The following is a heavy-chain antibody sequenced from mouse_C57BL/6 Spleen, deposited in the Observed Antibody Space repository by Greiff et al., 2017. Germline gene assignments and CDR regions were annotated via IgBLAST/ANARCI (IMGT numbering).Heavy chain of an antibody. CDR3: TTWSYYGSSYAWFAY. CDR1: GFNIKDYY. D-gene: IGHD1-1*01. CDR2: IDPEDGDT. V-gene: IGHV14-1*01. Sequence: VQLQQSGAELVRPGASVKLSCTASGFNIKDYYMHWVKQRPEQGLEWIGRIDPEDGDTEYAPKFPGKATMTADTSSNTAYLQLSSLTSEDTAVYYCTTWSYYGSSYAWFAYWGQGTLVTVSA. J-gene: IGHJ3*01.